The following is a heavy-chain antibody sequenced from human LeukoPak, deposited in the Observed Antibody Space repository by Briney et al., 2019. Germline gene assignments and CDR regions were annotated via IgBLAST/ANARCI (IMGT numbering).Heavy chain of an antibody. D-gene: IGHD2-2*01. CDR3: AAQYQLPSNAFDI. CDR2: ISGGGGST. V-gene: IGHV3-23*01. J-gene: IGHJ3*02. CDR1: GFTFSSYA. Sequence: GGSLRLSCAASGFTFSSYAMSWVRQAPGKGLEWVSAISGGGGSTYYADSVKGRFTISRDNSKNTLYLQMNSLRAEDTAVYYCAAQYQLPSNAFDIWGQGAMVTVSS.